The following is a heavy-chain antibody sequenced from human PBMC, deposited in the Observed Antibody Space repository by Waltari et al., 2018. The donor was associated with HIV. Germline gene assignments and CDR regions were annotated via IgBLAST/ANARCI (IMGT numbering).Heavy chain of an antibody. CDR3: ARDGGSPPNRWFDP. D-gene: IGHD1-26*01. Sequence: EVHLVESGGGLVKRGGSLRLSCAASGFSFSSHRMNWVRQAPGKGLEWVSSISSSSNFIYYADSVKGRFTISRDNAKNSLYLQMNSLRAEDTAVYYCARDGGSPPNRWFDPWGQGTLVTVSS. J-gene: IGHJ5*02. V-gene: IGHV3-21*01. CDR2: ISSSSNFI. CDR1: GFSFSSHR.